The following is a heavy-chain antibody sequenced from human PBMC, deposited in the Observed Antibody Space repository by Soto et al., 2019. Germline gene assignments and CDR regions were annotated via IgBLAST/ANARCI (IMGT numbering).Heavy chain of an antibody. Sequence: SETLSLTCTVSGGSISSGGYYWSWIRQHPGKGLEWIGYIYYSGSTYYNPSLKSRVTISVDTSKNQFSLKLSSVTAADTAVYYCARDRRSPNIWGSYRHLPFDYWGQGTLVTVSS. D-gene: IGHD3-16*02. V-gene: IGHV4-31*03. CDR3: ARDRRSPNIWGSYRHLPFDY. J-gene: IGHJ4*02. CDR1: GGSISSGGYY. CDR2: IYYSGST.